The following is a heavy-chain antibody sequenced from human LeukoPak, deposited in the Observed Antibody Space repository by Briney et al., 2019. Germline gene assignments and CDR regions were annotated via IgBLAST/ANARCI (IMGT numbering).Heavy chain of an antibody. CDR3: ARDFGNGFGELLT. J-gene: IGHJ5*02. Sequence: GGSLRLSCAASGFIFSNYYMHWVRQPKGKGLEWVATIVTGGDGYYPASVKGRFIISRENAKSSLYLQMNSLRVEDTAMYFCARDFGNGFGELLTWGQGILVTVSS. V-gene: IGHV3-13*01. CDR2: IVTGGDG. D-gene: IGHD3-10*01. CDR1: GFIFSNYY.